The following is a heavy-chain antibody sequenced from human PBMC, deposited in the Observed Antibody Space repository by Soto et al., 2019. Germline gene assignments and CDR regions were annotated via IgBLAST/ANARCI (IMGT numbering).Heavy chain of an antibody. CDR3: ARRDYSPHYYYMDV. V-gene: IGHV4-31*03. CDR2: IYHSGST. D-gene: IGHD4-17*01. CDR1: GGSISSGGYY. Sequence: KPSETLSLTCTVSGGSISSGGYYWSWIRQHPGKGLEWIGEIYHSGSTNYNPSLKSRVTISVDKSKNQFSLKLSSVTAADTAVYYCARRDYSPHYYYMDVWGKGTTVTVSS. J-gene: IGHJ6*03.